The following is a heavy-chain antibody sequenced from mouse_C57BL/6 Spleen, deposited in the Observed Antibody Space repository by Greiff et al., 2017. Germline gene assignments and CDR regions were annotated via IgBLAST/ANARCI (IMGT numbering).Heavy chain of an antibody. CDR3: ARHYDYDDY. Sequence: VQLQQSGAELVRPGTSVKVSCKASGYAFTNYLIEWVKQRPGQGLEWIGVINPGSGGTNYNEKFKGKATLTADKSSSTAYMQLSSLTSEDSAVYFCARHYDYDDYWGQGTTLTVSS. V-gene: IGHV1-54*01. D-gene: IGHD2-4*01. CDR2: INPGSGGT. CDR1: GYAFTNYL. J-gene: IGHJ2*01.